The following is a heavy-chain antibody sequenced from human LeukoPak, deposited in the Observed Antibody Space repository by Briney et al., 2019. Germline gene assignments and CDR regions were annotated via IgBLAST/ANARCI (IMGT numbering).Heavy chain of an antibody. D-gene: IGHD4-17*01. J-gene: IGHJ5*02. V-gene: IGHV4-34*01. CDR1: GGSFNGYY. CDR3: ARGRTVKVRFGWFDP. CDR2: INHSGST. Sequence: SETLSLTCAVYGGSFNGYYWSWIRQPPGKGLEWIREINHSGSTNYNPSLKSRVTISVDTSKNQFSLKLSSVTAADTAVYYCARGRTVKVRFGWFDPWGEGTLVTVSS.